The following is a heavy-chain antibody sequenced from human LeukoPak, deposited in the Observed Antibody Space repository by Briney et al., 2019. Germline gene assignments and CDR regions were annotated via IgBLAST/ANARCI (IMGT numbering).Heavy chain of an antibody. J-gene: IGHJ4*02. CDR3: ANSELVTFRIDY. V-gene: IGHV1-69*05. D-gene: IGHD2-15*01. CDR1: GGTFSSYA. CDR2: ISPIFGTG. Sequence: GASVKLSCKAAGGTFSSYAISWGRQAPGQGLEWMGGISPIFGTGNYAEKCQGRVTITTDESMSTAYMDLSSLTSEDKAVYYCANSELVTFRIDYWGQGTMVTVSS.